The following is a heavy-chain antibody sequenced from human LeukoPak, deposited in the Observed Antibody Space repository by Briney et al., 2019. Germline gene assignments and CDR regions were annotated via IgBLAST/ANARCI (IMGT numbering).Heavy chain of an antibody. CDR1: GGSISSYY. Sequence: PSETLSLTCTVSGGSISSYYWSWIRQPPGKGLEWIGYIYYSGSTNYNPSLKSRVTISVDTSKNQFSLKLSSVTAADTAVYYCARGAGDYAYYYMDVWGKGTTVTISS. CDR2: IYYSGST. V-gene: IGHV4-59*01. D-gene: IGHD4-17*01. CDR3: ARGAGDYAYYYMDV. J-gene: IGHJ6*03.